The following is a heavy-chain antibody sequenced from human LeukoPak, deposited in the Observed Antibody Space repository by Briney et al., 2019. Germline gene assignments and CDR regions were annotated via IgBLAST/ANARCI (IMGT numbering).Heavy chain of an antibody. D-gene: IGHD1-26*01. Sequence: AGSLRLSCAASGFTSSSYAMSWVRQAPGKGLEWVSAISGSGGNTYCADSVKGRFTISRDNSKNTLYLQMNSLRADDSAAYYCAKLRSGTTGNVEIWGQGTMVTVSS. J-gene: IGHJ3*02. CDR2: ISGSGGNT. V-gene: IGHV3-23*01. CDR3: AKLRSGTTGNVEI. CDR1: GFTSSSYA.